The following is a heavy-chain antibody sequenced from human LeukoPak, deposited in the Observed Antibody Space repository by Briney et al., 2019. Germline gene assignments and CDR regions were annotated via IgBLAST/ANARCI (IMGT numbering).Heavy chain of an antibody. CDR3: ARDPLYYGPSDY. Sequence: GGSLRLSCAASGFTFSSYAMSWVRQAPGKGLEWVSVIFTGGSTYYADSVKGRFTISRDNSKNTLYLQMNSLRAEDTAVYYCARDPLYYGPSDYWGQGTLVTVSS. D-gene: IGHD3-10*01. CDR2: IFTGGST. CDR1: GFTFSSYA. J-gene: IGHJ4*02. V-gene: IGHV3-53*01.